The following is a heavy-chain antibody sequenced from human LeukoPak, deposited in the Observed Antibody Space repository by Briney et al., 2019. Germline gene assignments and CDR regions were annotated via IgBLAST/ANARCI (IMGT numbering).Heavy chain of an antibody. CDR1: GGTFSSYT. V-gene: IGHV1-69*02. CDR3: ATTSGYDWVFDY. J-gene: IGHJ4*02. Sequence: SVKVSCKASGGTFSSYTISWVRQAPGQGLEWMGRITPILGIANYAQKFQGRVTITADKSTSTAYMELSSLRSEDTAVYYCATTSGYDWVFDYWGQGTLVTVSS. CDR2: ITPILGIA. D-gene: IGHD5-12*01.